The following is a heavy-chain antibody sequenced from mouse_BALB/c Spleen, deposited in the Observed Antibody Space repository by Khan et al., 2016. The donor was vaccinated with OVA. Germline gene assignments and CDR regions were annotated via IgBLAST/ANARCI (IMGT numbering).Heavy chain of an antibody. CDR3: ARGGAAFYRNDGGAMDY. J-gene: IGHJ4*01. CDR1: GYTFTTAG. CDR2: INTHSGVP. Sequence: QIQLVQSGPELKKPGETVRISCKVSGYTFTTAGMQWVQKMPGKGLKWIGWINTHSGVPKYAEDFKGRFAFSLETSASIGYLQITNLKNEDTATYFCARGGAAFYRNDGGAMDYWGQGTSVTVSS. V-gene: IGHV9-4*02. D-gene: IGHD2-14*01.